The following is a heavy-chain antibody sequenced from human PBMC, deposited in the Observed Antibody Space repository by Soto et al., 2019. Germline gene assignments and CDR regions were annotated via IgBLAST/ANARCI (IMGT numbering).Heavy chain of an antibody. CDR1: GGSISSSSYY. V-gene: IGHV4-39*02. J-gene: IGHJ4*02. CDR2: IYYSGST. CDR3: ARRIRTYYYDSSGYYYDY. D-gene: IGHD3-22*01. Sequence: QLQLQESGPGLVKPSETLSLTCTVSGGSISSSSYYWGWIRQPPGKGLEWIGSIYYSGSTYYNPSLKSRVPISVDTSKNHFSLKLSSVTAADTAVYYCARRIRTYYYDSSGYYYDYWGQGTLVTVSS.